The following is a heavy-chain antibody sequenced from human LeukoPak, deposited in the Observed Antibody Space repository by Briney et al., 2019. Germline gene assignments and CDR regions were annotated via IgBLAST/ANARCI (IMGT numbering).Heavy chain of an antibody. Sequence: SETLSLTCTVSGGSISSSSYYWGWIRQPPGKGLEWIGSIYYSGSTYYNPSLKSRVTISVDTSKNQFSLKLSSVTAADTAVYYCARPQLDTADAFDIWGQGTMVTVSS. D-gene: IGHD5-18*01. CDR2: IYYSGST. V-gene: IGHV4-39*01. J-gene: IGHJ3*02. CDR3: ARPQLDTADAFDI. CDR1: GGSISSSSYY.